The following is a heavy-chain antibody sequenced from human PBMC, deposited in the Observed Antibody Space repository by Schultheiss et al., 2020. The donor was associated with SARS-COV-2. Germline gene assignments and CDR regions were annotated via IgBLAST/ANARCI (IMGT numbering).Heavy chain of an antibody. CDR3: ARKGHGSSCHHPPYGMDV. D-gene: IGHD6-13*01. CDR1: GFTFSSYA. V-gene: IGHV3-30*04. CDR2: ISYDGSNK. J-gene: IGHJ6*01. Sequence: GGSLRLSCAASGFTFSSYAMHWVRLAPGKGLEWVAVISYDGSNKYYADSVKGRFTISRDNSKNTLYLQMNSLRAEDTAVYYCARKGHGSSCHHPPYGMDVWAQGTTGTVSS.